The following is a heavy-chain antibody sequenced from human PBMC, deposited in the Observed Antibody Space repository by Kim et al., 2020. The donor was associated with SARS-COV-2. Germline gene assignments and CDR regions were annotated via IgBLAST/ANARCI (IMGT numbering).Heavy chain of an antibody. CDR2: IYYSGST. CDR1: GGSISSSSYY. D-gene: IGHD3-3*01. Sequence: SETLSLTCTVSGGSISSSSYYWGWIRQPPGKGLEWIGSIYYSGSTYYNPSLKSRVTISVDTSKNQFSLKLSSVTAADTAVYYCASSVPQNYDLWSGYYFAYAFDIWGQGTMVTVSS. V-gene: IGHV4-39*01. CDR3: ASSVPQNYDLWSGYYFAYAFDI. J-gene: IGHJ3*02.